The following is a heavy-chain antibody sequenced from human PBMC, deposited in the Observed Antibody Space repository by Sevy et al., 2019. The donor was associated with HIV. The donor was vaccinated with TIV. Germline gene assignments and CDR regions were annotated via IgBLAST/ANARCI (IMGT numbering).Heavy chain of an antibody. Sequence: ASVKVSCKASGYTFTSYGISWVRQAPGQGLEWMGWISAYNGNTNYAQKLQGRVTMTTDTSTGTAYMGLRSLRSDDTAVYYCARAGRKDIVVVVAATGVDYWGQGTLVTVSS. CDR1: GYTFTSYG. J-gene: IGHJ4*02. D-gene: IGHD2-15*01. V-gene: IGHV1-18*04. CDR2: ISAYNGNT. CDR3: ARAGRKDIVVVVAATGVDY.